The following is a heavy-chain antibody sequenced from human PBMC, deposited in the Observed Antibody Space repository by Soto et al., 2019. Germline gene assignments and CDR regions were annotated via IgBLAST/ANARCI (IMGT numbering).Heavy chain of an antibody. J-gene: IGHJ6*02. D-gene: IGHD3-3*01. CDR2: IDPSDSYT. Sequence: GGALKISSKGFGYSFSSYWISWVRQMPGKGLGGVGGIDPSDSYTNYSPSFQGHVTISADKSISTAYLQWSSLKASDTAMYYCARAPYYDFWSGSSWAHYYYGMDVWGQGTTVTVSS. V-gene: IGHV5-10-1*01. CDR3: ARAPYYDFWSGSSWAHYYYGMDV. CDR1: GYSFSSYW.